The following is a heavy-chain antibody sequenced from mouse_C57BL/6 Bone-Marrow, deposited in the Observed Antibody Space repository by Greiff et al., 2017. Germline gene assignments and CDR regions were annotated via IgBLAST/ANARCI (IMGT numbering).Heavy chain of an antibody. CDR2: IHPNSGST. CDR1: GYTFTSYW. CDR3: ARYDYEGFDY. Sequence: VQLQQPGAELVKPGASVKLSCKASGYTFTSYWMHWVKQRPGQGLEWIGMIHPNSGSTNYNEKFKSKATLTVDKSSSTAYMQLSSLTAEDSAVYYCARYDYEGFDYWGQGTTLTVSS. V-gene: IGHV1-64*01. D-gene: IGHD2-4*01. J-gene: IGHJ2*01.